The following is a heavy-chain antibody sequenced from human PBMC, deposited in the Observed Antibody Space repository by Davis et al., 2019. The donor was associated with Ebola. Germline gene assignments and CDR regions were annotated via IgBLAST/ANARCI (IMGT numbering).Heavy chain of an antibody. CDR1: GFTFGDYA. J-gene: IGHJ6*02. Sequence: GESLKISCTASGFTFGDYAMSWVRQAPGKGLEWVGFIRSKAYGGTTEYAASVKGRFTISRDDSKSIAYLQMNSLKTEDTAVYYCTRDIRGYSYGSDYYYGMDVWGQGTTVTVSS. CDR3: TRDIRGYSYGSDYYYGMDV. D-gene: IGHD5-18*01. V-gene: IGHV3-49*04. CDR2: IRSKAYGGTT.